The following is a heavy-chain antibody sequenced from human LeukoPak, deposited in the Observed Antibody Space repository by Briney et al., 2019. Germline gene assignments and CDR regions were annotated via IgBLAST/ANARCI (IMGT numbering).Heavy chain of an antibody. J-gene: IGHJ6*02. CDR1: GGSVSSGSYY. Sequence: PETLSLTCTVSGGSVSSGSYYWSWIRQPPGKGLEWIRYIYYSGSINYNPSLKSRVTISVDTSKNQFSLKLSSVTAADTAVYYCAREPFYYNYGMDVWGQGTTVTASS. CDR3: AREPFYYNYGMDV. V-gene: IGHV4-61*01. CDR2: IYYSGSI.